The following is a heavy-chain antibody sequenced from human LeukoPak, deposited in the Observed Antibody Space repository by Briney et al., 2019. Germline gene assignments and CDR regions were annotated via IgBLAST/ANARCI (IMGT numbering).Heavy chain of an antibody. CDR3: ARDEDSSGWYV. V-gene: IGHV4-59*01. J-gene: IGHJ4*02. CDR2: ISYSGST. D-gene: IGHD6-19*01. CDR1: GGSISSFY. Sequence: SETLSLTCTVSGGSISSFYWSWIRQPPGKGLEWIGYISYSGSTNYNPSLRSRVTISVDTSKNQFSLKLSSVTAADTAVYYCARDEDSSGWYVWGQGTLVTVSS.